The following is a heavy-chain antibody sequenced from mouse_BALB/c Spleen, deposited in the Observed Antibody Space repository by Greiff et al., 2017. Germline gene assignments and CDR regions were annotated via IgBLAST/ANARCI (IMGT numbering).Heavy chain of an antibody. CDR1: GYTFTNYW. CDR3: ARSFYGHLSNFDY. J-gene: IGHJ2*01. Sequence: QVQLQQSGAELVRPGTSVKISCKASGYTFTNYWLGWVKQRPGHGLEWIGDIYPGGGYTNYNEKFKGKATLTADTSSSTAYMQLSSLTSEDSAVYCCARSFYGHLSNFDYWGQGTTLTVSS. D-gene: IGHD1-1*02. CDR2: IYPGGGYT. V-gene: IGHV1-63*02.